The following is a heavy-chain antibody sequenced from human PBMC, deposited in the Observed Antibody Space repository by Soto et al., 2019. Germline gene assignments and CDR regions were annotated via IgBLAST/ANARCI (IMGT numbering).Heavy chain of an antibody. CDR2: TIPMFGTP. V-gene: IGHV1-69*01. J-gene: IGHJ6*02. D-gene: IGHD4-17*01. CDR1: GGTFSKYA. CDR3: ARPLRDTNYYYGMAV. Sequence: QVQLVQSGAEMQQPGASVRVYCKASGGTFSKYAFSWVRQAPGQGLEWLGGTIPMFGTPNYAQKFQGRVAISADESTATVYMELSSLRSEDTAIYFCARPLRDTNYYYGMAVWGQGTTVTVSS.